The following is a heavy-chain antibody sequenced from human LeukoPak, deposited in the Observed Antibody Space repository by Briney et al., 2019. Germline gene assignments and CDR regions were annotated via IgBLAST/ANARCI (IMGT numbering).Heavy chain of an antibody. Sequence: ASVKVSCKASGYTFNSHGITWVRQAPGQGLEWMGWVTSYNGDTNYAQKFQGRVTMSTDTSTSTAYMELRSLRFDDTAIYYCAKDWHILTGRNCFDPWGQGTLVTVSS. D-gene: IGHD3-9*01. J-gene: IGHJ5*02. CDR1: GYTFNSHG. CDR3: AKDWHILTGRNCFDP. CDR2: VTSYNGDT. V-gene: IGHV1-18*01.